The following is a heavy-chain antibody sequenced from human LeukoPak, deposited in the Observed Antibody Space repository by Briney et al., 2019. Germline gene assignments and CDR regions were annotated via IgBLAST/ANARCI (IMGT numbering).Heavy chain of an antibody. V-gene: IGHV4-39*07. CDR2: IYYSGST. Sequence: SETLSLTCTVSGGSISSSSYYWGWIRQPPGKGLEWIGSIYYSGSTYYNPSLKSRVTISVDTSKNQFSLKLSSVTAADTAVYYCAREFYDPLRIQLWPLHFDYWGQGGLVTVSS. CDR1: GGSISSSSYY. D-gene: IGHD5-18*01. J-gene: IGHJ4*02. CDR3: AREFYDPLRIQLWPLHFDY.